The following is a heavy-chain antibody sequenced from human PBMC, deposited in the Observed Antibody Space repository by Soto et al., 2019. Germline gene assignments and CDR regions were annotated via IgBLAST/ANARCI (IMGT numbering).Heavy chain of an antibody. CDR1: GLTFSSYA. J-gene: IGHJ4*02. CDR3: ARVPSSSGRAHFDY. CDR2: ISYDGSNK. Sequence: QVQLVGSGGGVVQPGRSLRLSCAASGLTFSSYAMHWVRQAPGKGLEWVAVISYDGSNKYYADSVKGRFTNSRDNSTNTLYMQMNSLRAEDTAVYYCARVPSSSGRAHFDYWGQGTLVTVSS. V-gene: IGHV3-30-3*01. D-gene: IGHD2-15*01.